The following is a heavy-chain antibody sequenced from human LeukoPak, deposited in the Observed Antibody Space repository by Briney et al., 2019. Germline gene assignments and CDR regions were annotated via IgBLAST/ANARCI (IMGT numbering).Heavy chain of an antibody. Sequence: SETLSLTCTVSGGSISSYYWSWIRQPPGKGLEWIGYIYYSGSTNYNPSLKSRVTISVDTSKNQFSLKLSSVTAADTAVYYCASALETYYYGSGTLGGAFDIWGQGTMVTVCS. CDR2: IYYSGST. D-gene: IGHD3-10*01. CDR1: GGSISSYY. CDR3: ASALETYYYGSGTLGGAFDI. J-gene: IGHJ3*02. V-gene: IGHV4-59*01.